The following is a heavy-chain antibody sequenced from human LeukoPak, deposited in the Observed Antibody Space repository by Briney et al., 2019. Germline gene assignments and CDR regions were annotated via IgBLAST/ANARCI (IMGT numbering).Heavy chain of an antibody. J-gene: IGHJ4*02. D-gene: IGHD5-12*01. CDR2: LHPDGSER. CDR1: GFTFSSYE. CDR3: ARGGYSFDY. Sequence: PGGALRLSCAASGFTFSSYEMNWVRQAPEKGLEWVARLHPDGSERNYVGSVEGRFTVSGDNAKSSLYLQMNSLRVEDTAVYYCARGGYSFDYLGQGTLVTVSS. V-gene: IGHV3-7*01.